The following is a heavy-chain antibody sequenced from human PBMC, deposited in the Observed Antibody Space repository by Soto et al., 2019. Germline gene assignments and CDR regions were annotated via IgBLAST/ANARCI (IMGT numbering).Heavy chain of an antibody. Sequence: QVQLVQSGAEVKKPGSSVKVSCKTSRDTFNKYAFNWVRQAPGQGLEWMGWIIPIFSSRNYAENFQGRVTITADDSTSTAYMELRSRRCEDTAVYYCARGETYLGVWGQGTTVTVSS. CDR2: IIPIFSSR. J-gene: IGHJ6*02. D-gene: IGHD3-16*01. V-gene: IGHV1-69*01. CDR1: RDTFNKYA. CDR3: ARGETYLGV.